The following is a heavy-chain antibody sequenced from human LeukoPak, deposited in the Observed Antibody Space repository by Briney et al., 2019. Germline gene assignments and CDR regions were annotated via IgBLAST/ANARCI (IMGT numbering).Heavy chain of an antibody. CDR2: ISGSGGST. CDR1: GFTFSSYA. D-gene: IGHD1/OR15-1a*01. CDR3: ANNNRHYYYGMDV. J-gene: IGHJ6*04. V-gene: IGHV3-23*01. Sequence: GGSLRLSCAASGFTFSSYAMSWVRQAPGKGLEWVSAISGSGGSTYYADSVKGRFTISRDNSKNTLYLQMNSLRAEDTAVYYCANNNRHYYYGMDVWGKGTTVTVSS.